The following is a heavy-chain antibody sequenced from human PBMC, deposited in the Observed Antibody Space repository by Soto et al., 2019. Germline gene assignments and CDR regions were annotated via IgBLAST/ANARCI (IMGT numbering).Heavy chain of an antibody. Sequence: PSETLSLTCAVYGGSFSGYYWSWIRQPPGKGLEWIGEINHSGSTNYNPSLKSRATISVDTSKNQFSLKLSSVTAADTAVYYCARAPIRFLEWLSSAHFDYWGQGTLVTVSS. CDR3: ARAPIRFLEWLSSAHFDY. J-gene: IGHJ4*02. V-gene: IGHV4-34*01. CDR2: INHSGST. CDR1: GGSFSGYY. D-gene: IGHD3-3*01.